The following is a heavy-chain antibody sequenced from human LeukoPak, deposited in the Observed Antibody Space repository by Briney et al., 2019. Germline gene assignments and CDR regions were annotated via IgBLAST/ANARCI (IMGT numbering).Heavy chain of an antibody. CDR2: MSSTGTTI. D-gene: IGHD5-18*01. J-gene: IGHJ4*02. CDR3: ARVGRYGVDY. Sequence: PGGSLRLSCAASGFTFSSFEMNWVRQAPGKGLAWISYMSSTGTTIYYADSVKGRFTISRDNANNSLYLQMNSLRVEDTAVYYCARVGRYGVDYWGQGTLVTVSS. CDR1: GFTFSSFE. V-gene: IGHV3-48*03.